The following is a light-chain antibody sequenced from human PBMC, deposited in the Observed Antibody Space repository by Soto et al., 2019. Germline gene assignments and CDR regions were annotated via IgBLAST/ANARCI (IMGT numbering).Light chain of an antibody. CDR2: DVS. Sequence: QSELTKPASVSGSPGQSIAISCTGTSSEVGSYTYVSWYQQHPGKAPKLMIFDVSNRPSGVSDRFSGSKAGNTASLTISGLQSYYEADSYCSSYTISRTYVFGTGTKVTVL. CDR3: SSYTISRTYV. J-gene: IGLJ1*01. CDR1: SSEVGSYTY. V-gene: IGLV2-14*01.